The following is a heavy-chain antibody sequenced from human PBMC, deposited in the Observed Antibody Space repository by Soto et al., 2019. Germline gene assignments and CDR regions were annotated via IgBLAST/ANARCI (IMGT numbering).Heavy chain of an antibody. J-gene: IGHJ4*02. CDR2: TYHRSRWYN. Sequence: PSQTLSLTCAISGDSVSSYSAALNWIRQSPSRGLEWLGRTYHRSRWYNEYAESVKSRITINPDTSKNQFSLQLNSVTPEDTAVYYCARAPGSSADFWGQGTLVTVSS. V-gene: IGHV6-1*01. CDR3: ARAPGSSADF. D-gene: IGHD6-6*01. CDR1: GDSVSSYSAA.